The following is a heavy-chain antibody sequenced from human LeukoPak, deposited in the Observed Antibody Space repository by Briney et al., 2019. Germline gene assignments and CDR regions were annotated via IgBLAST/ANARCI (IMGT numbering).Heavy chain of an antibody. CDR2: IWYDGSNK. CDR3: ARDIYNRGTYYFDY. CDR1: GFTFSNYG. D-gene: IGHD1-1*01. J-gene: IGHJ4*02. Sequence: GRSLRLSCAASGFTFSNYGMHWVRQAPGKGLEWVALIWYDGSNKYYADSVKGRFTISRDNSKNTLYLQVNSLRAEDTAVFYCARDIYNRGTYYFDYWGQGTLVTVSS. V-gene: IGHV3-33*01.